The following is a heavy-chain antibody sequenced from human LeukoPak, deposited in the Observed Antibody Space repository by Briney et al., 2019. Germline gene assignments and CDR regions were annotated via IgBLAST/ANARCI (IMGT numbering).Heavy chain of an antibody. CDR2: IYYSGST. CDR3: ARGWHHGTKGWFDP. CDR1: GGSISSYY. D-gene: IGHD1-1*01. J-gene: IGHJ5*02. V-gene: IGHV4-59*01. Sequence: SETLSLTCTVSGGSISSYYWSWIRQPPGKGLEWIGYIYYSGSTNYNPSLKSRVTISVDTSKNQFSLKLSSVTAADTAVYYCARGWHHGTKGWFDPWGQGTLVTVSS.